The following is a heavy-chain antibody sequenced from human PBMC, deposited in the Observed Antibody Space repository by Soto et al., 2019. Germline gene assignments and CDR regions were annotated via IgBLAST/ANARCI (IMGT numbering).Heavy chain of an antibody. Sequence: SETLSLTGAVSGGSISSSNCWSWVRQPPGKGLEWIGEIYHSVSTNYNPSLKSRVTISVDKSKKQFSLKLSSVTAADTAVYYCASQTYYYHSSGYFPNLGQGTLLTVSS. J-gene: IGHJ4*02. CDR1: GGSISSSNC. CDR2: IYHSVST. CDR3: ASQTYYYHSSGYFPN. V-gene: IGHV4-4*02. D-gene: IGHD3-22*01.